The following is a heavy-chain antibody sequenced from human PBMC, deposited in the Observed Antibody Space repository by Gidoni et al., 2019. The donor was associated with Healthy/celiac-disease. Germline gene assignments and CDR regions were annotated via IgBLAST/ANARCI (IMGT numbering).Heavy chain of an antibody. J-gene: IGHJ2*01. CDR1: GFSLSTSGMC. D-gene: IGHD4-17*01. CDR2: IDLDDDK. Sequence: QVTLRESGPALVKPTQTLTLTCTFSGFSLSTSGMCVSWIRQPPGKALEWLALIDLDDDKYYSTSLKTRLTISKDTSKNQVVLTMTNMDPVDTATYYCARIGRDYGGNSDWYFDLWGRGTLVTVSS. V-gene: IGHV2-70*01. CDR3: ARIGRDYGGNSDWYFDL.